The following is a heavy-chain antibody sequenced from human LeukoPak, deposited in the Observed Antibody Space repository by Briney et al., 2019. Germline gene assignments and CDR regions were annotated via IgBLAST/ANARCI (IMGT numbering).Heavy chain of an antibody. V-gene: IGHV4-61*02. CDR3: ARVTTGGYYNC. CDR1: GGSLSSGSYY. J-gene: IGHJ4*02. D-gene: IGHD3-22*01. CDR2: IYTSGST. Sequence: SQTLSLTCAVSGGSLSSGSYYGSWIRQPAGRGLEWIGRIYTSGSTNYNPSLKSRVTISVDTSKNQFSLKLSSVTAADTAVYYCARVTTGGYYNCWGQGTLVTVSS.